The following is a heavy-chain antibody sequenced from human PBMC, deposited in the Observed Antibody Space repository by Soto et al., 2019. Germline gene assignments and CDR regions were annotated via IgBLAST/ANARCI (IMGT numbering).Heavy chain of an antibody. V-gene: IGHV1-3*01. CDR1: RNSVHNSS. D-gene: IGHD1-26*01. Sequence: GAPVKVRSEACRNSVHNSSIWSPRHETRKRLEWMGWINGGNGNTYYSEHFQGRVTFTRDTSAGTVYMQLSSLTSEDTAVYYCARDDSGFSGSHYIEYFDNPGQGAFVT. CDR2: INGGNGNT. J-gene: IGHJ4*02. CDR3: ARDDSGFSGSHYIEYFDN.